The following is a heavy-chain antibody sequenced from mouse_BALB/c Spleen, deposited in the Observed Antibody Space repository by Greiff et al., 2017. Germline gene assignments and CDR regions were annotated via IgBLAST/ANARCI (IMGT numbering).Heavy chain of an antibody. V-gene: IGHV14-4*02. CDR2: IDPENGDT. D-gene: IGHD3-1*01. CDR3: NAGGYYLNYYAMDY. J-gene: IGHJ4*01. Sequence: QLQQSGAELVRSGASVKLSCTASGFNIKDYYMHWVKQRPEQGLEWIGWIDPENGDTEYAPKFQGKATMTADTSSNTAYLQLSSLTSEDTAVYYCNAGGYYLNYYAMDYWGQGTSVTVSS. CDR1: GFNIKDYY.